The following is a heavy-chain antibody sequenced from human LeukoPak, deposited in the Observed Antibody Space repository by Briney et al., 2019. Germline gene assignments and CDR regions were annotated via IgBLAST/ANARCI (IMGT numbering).Heavy chain of an antibody. V-gene: IGHV3-23*01. CDR2: ISGSGGST. CDR3: AKLIVVVPAVSYYFDY. D-gene: IGHD2-2*01. CDR1: GFTFSSYA. Sequence: GGSLRLSCAASGFTFSSYAMSWVRQAPGKGLEWVSAISGSGGSTYYADSVKGRFTISRDNSKNTLYLQMNSLRAEDTAVYYCAKLIVVVPAVSYYFDYWGQGTLVTVSS. J-gene: IGHJ4*02.